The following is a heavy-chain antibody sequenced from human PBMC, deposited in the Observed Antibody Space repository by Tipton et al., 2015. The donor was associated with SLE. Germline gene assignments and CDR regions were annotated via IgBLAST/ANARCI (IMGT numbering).Heavy chain of an antibody. J-gene: IGHJ4*02. D-gene: IGHD6-19*01. Sequence: TLSLTCAVSGGSISSGGYSWSWIRQPPGKGLEWIGYIYHSGSTNYNPSLKSRVTISVDTSKNQFSLKLSSVTAADTAVYYCARHRGSGGYRASSFDYWGQGTLVTVSS. CDR1: GGSISSGGYS. CDR2: IYHSGST. CDR3: ARHRGSGGYRASSFDY. V-gene: IGHV4-30-2*01.